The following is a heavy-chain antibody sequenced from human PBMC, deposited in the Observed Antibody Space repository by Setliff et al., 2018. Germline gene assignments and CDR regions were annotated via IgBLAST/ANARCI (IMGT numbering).Heavy chain of an antibody. J-gene: IGHJ3*01. D-gene: IGHD6-13*01. CDR2: IYPGDSDT. Sequence: GESLKISCKGSGYTFTTNWIAWVRQMPGKGLEWMGIIYPGDSDTRYSPSFQGRVTISADKSISTAYLQWSSLKASDTAMYYCARLGSSSWYNDVFDFWGPGTMVTVSS. CDR3: ARLGSSSWYNDVFDF. CDR1: GYTFTTNW. V-gene: IGHV5-51*01.